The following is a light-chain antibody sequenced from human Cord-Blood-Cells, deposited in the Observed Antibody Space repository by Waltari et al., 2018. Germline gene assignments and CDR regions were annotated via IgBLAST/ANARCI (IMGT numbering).Light chain of an antibody. V-gene: IGLV3-21*04. Sequence: SYVLTQPPSVSVAPGKTARITCGGNNIGSKSGHWYQQKPGQAPVLVIYYDSDRPSGIPERFSGSNSGNTAPLTISRVEAGDEADYYCQVWDSSSDHPVFGGGTKLTVL. CDR2: YDS. CDR1: NIGSKS. CDR3: QVWDSSSDHPV. J-gene: IGLJ3*02.